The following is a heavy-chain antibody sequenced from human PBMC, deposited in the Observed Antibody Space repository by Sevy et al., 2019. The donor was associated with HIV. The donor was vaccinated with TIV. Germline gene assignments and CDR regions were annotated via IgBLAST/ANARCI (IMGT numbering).Heavy chain of an antibody. D-gene: IGHD5-12*01. CDR2: INPNTGVT. Sequence: ASVKVSCKASGYTFAVYYLHCVRQAPGQGLEWMGRINPNTGVTNDAQKFQGRVTMTRDTSITTAYMELHRLGSDDTAVYYCAVLATISSFDYWGQGSLVTVSS. J-gene: IGHJ4*02. CDR1: GYTFAVYY. CDR3: AVLATISSFDY. V-gene: IGHV1-2*06.